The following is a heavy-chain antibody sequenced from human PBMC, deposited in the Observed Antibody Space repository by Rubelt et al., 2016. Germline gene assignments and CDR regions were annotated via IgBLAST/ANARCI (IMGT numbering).Heavy chain of an antibody. Sequence: EVQLVESGGGLVKPGGSLRLSCAASGFTFSSYSMNWVRQAPGKGLEWVSSISSSSSYIYYADSVKGRFTISRDKAKNSLYLQMNSLRAEDTAVYYCARDRHSNYDEYYYYMDVWGKGTTVTVSS. D-gene: IGHD4-11*01. CDR1: GFTFSSYS. V-gene: IGHV3-21*01. CDR3: ARDRHSNYDEYYYYMDV. CDR2: ISSSSSYI. J-gene: IGHJ6*03.